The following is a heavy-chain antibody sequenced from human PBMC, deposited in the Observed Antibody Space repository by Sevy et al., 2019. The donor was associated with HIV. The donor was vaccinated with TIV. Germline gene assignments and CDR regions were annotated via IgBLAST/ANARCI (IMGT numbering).Heavy chain of an antibody. Sequence: GGSLRLSCAASGFTFSSYAMLWVRQAPGKGLDWVALISYDGSNKYYADSVKGRFTISRDNAKNTLYLEMNSLRAEDTAVYYCARDGLGGFAQTLDVWGQGTTVTVSS. CDR1: GFTFSSYA. V-gene: IGHV3-30*04. CDR2: ISYDGSNK. J-gene: IGHJ6*02. CDR3: ARDGLGGFAQTLDV. D-gene: IGHD3-16*01.